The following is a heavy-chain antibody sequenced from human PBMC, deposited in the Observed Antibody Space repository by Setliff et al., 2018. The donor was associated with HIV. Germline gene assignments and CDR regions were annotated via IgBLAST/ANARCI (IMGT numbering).Heavy chain of an antibody. CDR2: INPNSGDT. V-gene: IGHV1-2*06. D-gene: IGHD2-21*01. Sequence: VASVKVSCKASGYTFTGFYMHWVRQAPGQGLEWMGRINPNSGDTNYAQKFQGRVTMTRDTSISTAYMELSRLRSDDTAVYYCARVLHCGGDCYTDAFDIWGQGTMVTV. J-gene: IGHJ3*02. CDR3: ARVLHCGGDCYTDAFDI. CDR1: GYTFTGFY.